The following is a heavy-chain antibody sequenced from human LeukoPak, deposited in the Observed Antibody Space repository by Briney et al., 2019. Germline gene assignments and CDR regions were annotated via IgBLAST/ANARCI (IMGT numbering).Heavy chain of an antibody. CDR3: ARNSGSYPYYFDY. CDR1: AGSISSYY. D-gene: IGHD1-26*01. CDR2: IYYSGST. V-gene: IGHV4-59*01. J-gene: IGHJ4*02. Sequence: PSETLSLTCTVSAGSISSYYWSWIRQPPGKGLEWIGSIYYSGSTNYNPSLKSRVTISVDTYKNQFSLKLSSVTAADTAVYYCARNSGSYPYYFDYWGQGTLVTVSS.